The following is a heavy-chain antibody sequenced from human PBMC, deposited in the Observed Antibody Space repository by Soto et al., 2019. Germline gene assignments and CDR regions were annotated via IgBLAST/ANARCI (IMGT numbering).Heavy chain of an antibody. CDR3: TRDPGGSYASWFDP. CDR2: ISSGSAFI. Sequence: EVQVVESGGGLVKPGGSLRLSCTFSFSMYSMDWVRQAPGNGLEWVASISSGSAFIKYADSVKGRLTISRDNAKNSVFLQMDSLRVEATAMYYCTRDPGGSYASWFDPWGRGTLVTVS. V-gene: IGHV3-21*01. D-gene: IGHD1-26*01. CDR1: FSFSMYS. J-gene: IGHJ5*02.